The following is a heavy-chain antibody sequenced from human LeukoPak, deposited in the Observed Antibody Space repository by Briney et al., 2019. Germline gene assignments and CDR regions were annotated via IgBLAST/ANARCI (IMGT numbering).Heavy chain of an antibody. D-gene: IGHD3-10*01. CDR1: GGSISSHY. J-gene: IGHJ5*02. Sequence: SETLSLTCTVSGGSISSHYWSWIRQPPGKRLEWIGYISYSGSTNYNPSLKTRVAISLDTSKNQFSLRLSSVTAADTAVYYCARDPFYYGSGHVGWFDPWGQGTLVTVSS. CDR2: ISYSGST. V-gene: IGHV4-59*11. CDR3: ARDPFYYGSGHVGWFDP.